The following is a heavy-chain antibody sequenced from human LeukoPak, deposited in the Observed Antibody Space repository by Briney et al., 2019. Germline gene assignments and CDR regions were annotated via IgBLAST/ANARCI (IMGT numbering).Heavy chain of an antibody. CDR2: IIPILGIA. J-gene: IGHJ4*02. CDR3: ASDPSGTMIVVVPLNFDY. D-gene: IGHD3-22*01. Sequence: SVKVSCKASGYTFTSYGISWVRQAPGQGLEWMGRIIPILGIANYAQKFQGRVTITADKSTSTAYMELSSLRSEDTAVYYCASDPSGTMIVVVPLNFDYWGQGTLVTVSS. CDR1: GYTFTSYG. V-gene: IGHV1-69*04.